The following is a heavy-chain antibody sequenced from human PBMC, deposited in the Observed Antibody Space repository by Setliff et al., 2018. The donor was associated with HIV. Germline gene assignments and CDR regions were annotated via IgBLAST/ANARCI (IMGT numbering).Heavy chain of an antibody. CDR1: GGSFSGYY. V-gene: IGHV4-34*01. D-gene: IGHD4-17*01. J-gene: IGHJ4*02. Sequence: PSETLSLTCAVYGGSFSGYYWSWIRQPPGKGLEWIGSIYHNGITYYNPSLKSRVTISVDTSQNQLSLKLSSVTAADTAIYYCARRIYGNNPYFDYWSQGTLVTVSS. CDR2: IYHNGIT. CDR3: ARRIYGNNPYFDY.